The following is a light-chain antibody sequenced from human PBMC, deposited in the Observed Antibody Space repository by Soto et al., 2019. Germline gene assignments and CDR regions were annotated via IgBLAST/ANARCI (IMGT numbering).Light chain of an antibody. CDR2: AAS. Sequence: DIQMTQPPSSLSASVGDRVTITCRASQSISSYLNWYQQKPGKAPKLLIYAASSLQSGVPSRFSGSGSGTDFTLTISSLQPEDFATYYCRQSYSTPPTFGQGTKVDIK. V-gene: IGKV1-39*01. CDR3: RQSYSTPPT. J-gene: IGKJ1*01. CDR1: QSISSY.